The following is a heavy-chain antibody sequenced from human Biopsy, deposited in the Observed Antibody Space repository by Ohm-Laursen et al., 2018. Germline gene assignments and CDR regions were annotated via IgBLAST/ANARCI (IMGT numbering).Heavy chain of an antibody. Sequence: SSVKVSCKASSYTFTDYNIHWMRQAPGQGLEWLGYINCKTGATNYAQKFQGTVTMTRDTSISTDYLVLGSLRSADTAIYYCARDPLNGHKHFDYWGQGSLVTVSS. CDR3: ARDPLNGHKHFDY. J-gene: IGHJ4*02. CDR1: SYTFTDYN. V-gene: IGHV1-2*02. D-gene: IGHD2-8*01. CDR2: INCKTGAT.